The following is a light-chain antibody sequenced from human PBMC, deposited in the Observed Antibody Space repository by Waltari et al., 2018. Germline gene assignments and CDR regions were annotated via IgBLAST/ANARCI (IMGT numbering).Light chain of an antibody. CDR2: YKSDSDK. J-gene: IGLJ3*02. V-gene: IGLV5-45*03. CDR3: LIWHSSAWV. CDR1: SELNVCTYR. Sequence: QAVLTQPSSLSASPGASASLTCTLRSELNVCTYRINWYQQKPGSPPQYLLKYKSDSDKQQGSGVPSRFSGSKDASANAGILLISGLQSEDEADYYCLIWHSSAWVFGGGTKLTVL.